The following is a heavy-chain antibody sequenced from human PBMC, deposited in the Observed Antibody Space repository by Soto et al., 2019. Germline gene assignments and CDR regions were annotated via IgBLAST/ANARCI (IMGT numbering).Heavy chain of an antibody. D-gene: IGHD4-17*01. V-gene: IGHV3-23*01. Sequence: GGSLRLSCAASGFTFSSYAMSWVRQAPGKGLEWVSAISGSGGSTYYADSVKGRFTISRDNSKNTLYLQMNSLRAEDTAVYYCAKGSYDYGDLDYYYYYMDVWGKGTTVTVSS. CDR2: ISGSGGST. CDR1: GFTFSSYA. CDR3: AKGSYDYGDLDYYYYYMDV. J-gene: IGHJ6*03.